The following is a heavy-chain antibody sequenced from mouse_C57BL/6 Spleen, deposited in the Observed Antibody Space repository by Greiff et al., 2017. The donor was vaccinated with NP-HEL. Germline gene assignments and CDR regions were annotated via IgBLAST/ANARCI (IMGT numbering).Heavy chain of an antibody. D-gene: IGHD2-4*01. Sequence: QVQLQQSGAELVKPGASVKLSCKASGYTFTSYWMQWVKQRPGQGLEWIGEIDPSDSYTNYNQKFKGKATLTVDTSSSTAYMQLSSLTSEDSAVYYCARGRTMIKQYYFDYWGQGTTLTVSS. CDR1: GYTFTSYW. CDR2: IDPSDSYT. CDR3: ARGRTMIKQYYFDY. V-gene: IGHV1-50*01. J-gene: IGHJ2*01.